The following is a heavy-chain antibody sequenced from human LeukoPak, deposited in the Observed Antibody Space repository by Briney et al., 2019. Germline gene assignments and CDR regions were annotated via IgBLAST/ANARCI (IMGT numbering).Heavy chain of an antibody. J-gene: IGHJ4*02. CDR1: GFTFSTYW. D-gene: IGHD5-18*01. CDR3: AKEEQYSYAI. V-gene: IGHV3-74*01. CDR2: INGDGSSA. Sequence: GGTLRLSCAASGFTFSTYWMYWVRQAPGKGLVWVSRINGDGSSATYADSVKGRFTISRDNSKNTLYLQMNSLRAEDTAVYYCAKEEQYSYAIWGQGTLVTVSS.